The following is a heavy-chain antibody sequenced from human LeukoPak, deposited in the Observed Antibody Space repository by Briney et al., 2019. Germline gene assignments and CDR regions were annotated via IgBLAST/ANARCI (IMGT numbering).Heavy chain of an antibody. CDR1: GFTFSSYS. J-gene: IGHJ4*02. Sequence: PGGSLRLSCAASGFTFSSYSMNWVRQAPGKGLEWVSYISYSSSTIYYADSVKGRFTISRDNAKNSLYLQMNSLRAEDTAVYYCARRGASSGGLDYWGQGTLVTVSS. V-gene: IGHV3-48*01. D-gene: IGHD6-19*01. CDR3: ARRGASSGGLDY. CDR2: ISYSSSTI.